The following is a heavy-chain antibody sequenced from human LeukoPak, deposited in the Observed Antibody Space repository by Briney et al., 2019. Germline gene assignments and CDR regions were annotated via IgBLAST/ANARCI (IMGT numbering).Heavy chain of an antibody. CDR1: GYSFTSYW. D-gene: IGHD4-23*01. CDR2: IYPGDSDT. CDR3: ARGRTTVVSRDFDY. V-gene: IGHV5-51*01. J-gene: IGHJ4*02. Sequence: GESLQIPCQGSGYSFTSYWIGWVRPMPGKGLEWMGIIYPGDSDTTYSPSFQGQVTFSADKSISTAYLQWGSLKASDTAIYYCARGRTTVVSRDFDYWGQGTLVTVSS.